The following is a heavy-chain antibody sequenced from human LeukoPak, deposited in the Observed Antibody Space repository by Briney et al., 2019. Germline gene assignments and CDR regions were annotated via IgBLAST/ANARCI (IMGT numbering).Heavy chain of an antibody. Sequence: PGGSLRLSCAASGFTFSSYEMNWVRQAPGKGLEWVSYISSSGSTIYYADSVKGRFTISRDNAKNSLYLQMNSLRAEDTAVYYCARSSRYSYALYYYYYMDVWGKGTTVTISS. CDR3: ARSSRYSYALYYYYYMDV. D-gene: IGHD5-18*01. CDR1: GFTFSSYE. CDR2: ISSSGSTI. V-gene: IGHV3-48*03. J-gene: IGHJ6*03.